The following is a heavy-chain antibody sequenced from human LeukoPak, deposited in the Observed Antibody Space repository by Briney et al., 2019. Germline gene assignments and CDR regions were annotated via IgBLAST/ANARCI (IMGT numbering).Heavy chain of an antibody. CDR2: IRYEGSNK. CDR1: GFTFSSYG. CDR3: AKGGAVVRKGAFDI. J-gene: IGHJ3*02. V-gene: IGHV3-30*02. Sequence: GGSLRLSYAASGFTFSSYGVHWVRQAPGKGLEWVAFIRYEGSNKYYEDSVKGRFNISRHNSKNTLYLQKNSLRAEDTAVYYCAKGGAVVRKGAFDIWGQGTMVTVSS. D-gene: IGHD3-22*01.